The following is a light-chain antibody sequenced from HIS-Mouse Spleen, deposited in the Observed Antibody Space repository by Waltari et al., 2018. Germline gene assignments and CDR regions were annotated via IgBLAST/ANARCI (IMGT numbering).Light chain of an antibody. CDR2: GKN. Sequence: SSELTQDPAVSVALGQTVRITCQGDSLRSYYASWYQQKPGQAPVLVIYGKNNRPSVIPDRFSGSSSGNTASLTITGAQAEDEADYYCNSRDSSGNHVVFGGGTKL. CDR1: SLRSYY. CDR3: NSRDSSGNHVV. V-gene: IGLV3-19*01. J-gene: IGLJ2*01.